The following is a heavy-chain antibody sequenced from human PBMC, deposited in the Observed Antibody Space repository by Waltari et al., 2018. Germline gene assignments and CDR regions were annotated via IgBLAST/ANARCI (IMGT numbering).Heavy chain of an antibody. CDR3: ARVGATNLPYFYGMDV. Sequence: EMQLVESGGDLVQPGGALRLSCEASGDTFGAYWMSWVRQARGKGLEWVSNIKQDGSEKNYVDSVKGRFTISRDNAKKLLYLQMNSLRVEDTAVYFCARVGATNLPYFYGMDVWGQGTTVTVSS. D-gene: IGHD1-26*01. CDR2: IKQDGSEK. J-gene: IGHJ6*02. CDR1: GDTFGAYW. V-gene: IGHV3-7*01.